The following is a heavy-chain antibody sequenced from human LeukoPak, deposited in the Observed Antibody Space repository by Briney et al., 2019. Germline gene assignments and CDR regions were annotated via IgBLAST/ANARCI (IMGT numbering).Heavy chain of an antibody. V-gene: IGHV3-7*01. Sequence: PGGSLRLSCADSGFTFSSYWISWVRQAPGKGLEWVANINQDGSEKYNVDSVRGRFTISRDNAKNSLYLQMNSLRAEDTAVYYCAISSPVATVGYWGQGTLVTVSS. CDR2: INQDGSEK. CDR1: GFTFSSYW. CDR3: AISSPVATVGY. D-gene: IGHD4-23*01. J-gene: IGHJ4*02.